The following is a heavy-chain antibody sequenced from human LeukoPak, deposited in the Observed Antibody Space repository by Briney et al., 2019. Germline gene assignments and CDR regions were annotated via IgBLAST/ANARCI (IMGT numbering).Heavy chain of an antibody. D-gene: IGHD5-24*01. V-gene: IGHV1-18*01. CDR1: GYTFTSYG. CDR2: GSAYNGNK. Sequence: SVKVSCKASGYTFTSYGISWVRQAPGQGIEWMGWGSAYNGNKNYAQKPQGRVTKTIDTLTSTAYVELGVLRYDDTAVYYCPSGGDRANVEMATTDFDHWGQGTLVTVSS. CDR3: PSGGDRANVEMATTDFDH. J-gene: IGHJ4*02.